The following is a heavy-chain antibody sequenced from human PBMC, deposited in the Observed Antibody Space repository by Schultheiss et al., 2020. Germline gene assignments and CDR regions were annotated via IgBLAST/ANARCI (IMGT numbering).Heavy chain of an antibody. CDR2: IIPIFGTA. V-gene: IGHV1-69*13. Sequence: SVKVSCKASGGTFSSYAISWVRQAPGQGLEWMGGIIPIFGTANYAQKFQGRVTITADESTSTAYMELSSLRSEDTAVYYCARAHIVVVVAASGGDLLPTDYWGQGTLVTVSS. CDR3: ARAHIVVVVAASGGDLLPTDY. D-gene: IGHD2-15*01. J-gene: IGHJ4*02. CDR1: GGTFSSYA.